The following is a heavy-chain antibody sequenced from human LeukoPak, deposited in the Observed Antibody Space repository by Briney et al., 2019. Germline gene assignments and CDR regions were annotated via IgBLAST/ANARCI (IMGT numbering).Heavy chain of an antibody. CDR2: IYSSGST. D-gene: IGHD6-13*01. CDR1: GGTLTSYF. J-gene: IGHJ4*01. Sequence: SETLSLTCTVSGGTLTSYFRSWIRQPAGKGLEFIARIYSSGSTNYNPSLKSRVTMSVDTSKNQFSLKLSSVTAADTAVYYCARYIAAAGSNFHFDYWGQGTLVTGSS. V-gene: IGHV4-4*07. CDR3: ARYIAAAGSNFHFDY.